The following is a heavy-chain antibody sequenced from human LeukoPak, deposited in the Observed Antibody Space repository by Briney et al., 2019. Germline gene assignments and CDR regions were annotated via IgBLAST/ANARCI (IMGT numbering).Heavy chain of an antibody. CDR1: GFTFRSYT. V-gene: IGHV3-21*06. Sequence: TGGSLRLSCAASGFTFRSYTMNWVRQAPGKGLQWVSSITSGSDYIYYADSVRGRFTISRDNAKNSLYLQTNSLSPEDTAMYYCVRDSSFSNNRGQGTLVTVSS. D-gene: IGHD1/OR15-1a*01. CDR2: ITSGSDYI. J-gene: IGHJ4*02. CDR3: VRDSSFSNN.